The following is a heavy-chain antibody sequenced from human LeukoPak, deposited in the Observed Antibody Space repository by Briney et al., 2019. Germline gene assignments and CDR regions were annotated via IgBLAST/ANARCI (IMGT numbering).Heavy chain of an antibody. CDR2: INPNSGGT. Sequence: ASVNVSYKASGYTFTVHYMHWVRQAPGQGREGMGWINPNSGGTNYAQKFQGRVTMTRDTSITTAYMELSRLRSDDTAVYYCARDLGFDSNWFDPWGQGTLVTVSS. D-gene: IGHD2-21*01. V-gene: IGHV1-2*02. CDR1: GYTFTVHY. J-gene: IGHJ5*02. CDR3: ARDLGFDSNWFDP.